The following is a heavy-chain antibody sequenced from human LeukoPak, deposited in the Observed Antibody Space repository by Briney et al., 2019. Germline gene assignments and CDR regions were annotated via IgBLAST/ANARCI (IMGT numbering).Heavy chain of an antibody. V-gene: IGHV3-7*01. CDR2: IKQDGSEK. Sequence: GGSLRLSCAVSGFTFSSYWMSWVRQAPGKGLEWVANIKQDGSEKYYVDSVKGRFTISRDNAKNSLYLQMNSLRAEDTAVYYCARGVGSSWYYFDYWGQGTLVTVSS. D-gene: IGHD6-13*01. J-gene: IGHJ4*02. CDR1: GFTFSSYW. CDR3: ARGVGSSWYYFDY.